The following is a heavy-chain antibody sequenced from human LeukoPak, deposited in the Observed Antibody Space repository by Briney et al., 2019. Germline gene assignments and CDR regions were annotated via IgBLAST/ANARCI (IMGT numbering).Heavy chain of an antibody. V-gene: IGHV4-34*01. Sequence: SETLSLTCAVYGGSFSGYYWSWIRQPPGKGLEWIGEINHSGSTNYNPSLKSRVTISVDTSKNQFSLKLSSVTAADTAVYYCARGPSEGFDYWGQGTPVTVSS. CDR3: ARGPSEGFDY. CDR2: INHSGST. CDR1: GGSFSGYY. J-gene: IGHJ4*02.